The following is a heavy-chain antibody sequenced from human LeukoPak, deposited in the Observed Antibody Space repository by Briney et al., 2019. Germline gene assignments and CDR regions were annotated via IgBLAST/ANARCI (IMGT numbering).Heavy chain of an antibody. D-gene: IGHD3-22*01. V-gene: IGHV1-18*01. CDR2: SSDYNGDT. J-gene: IGHJ4*02. Sequence: ASVTVSCTPSGYTFTNYGITWVRQTPGQGLEWIGWSSDYNGDTKYAQRLQGRVTVTTDTSTSTAYMELRSLRSDDTALYYCASNTGSDGSGYAYWGQGTLVTVSS. CDR3: ASNTGSDGSGYAY. CDR1: GYTFTNYG.